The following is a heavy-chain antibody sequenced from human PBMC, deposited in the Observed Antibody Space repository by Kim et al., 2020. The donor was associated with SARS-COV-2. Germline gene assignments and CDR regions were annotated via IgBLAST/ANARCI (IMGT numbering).Heavy chain of an antibody. Sequence: SETLSLTCTVSGGSISSGSYYWSWIRQPAGKGLEWIGRIYTSGSTNYNPSLKSRVTISVDTSKNQFSLKLSSVTAADTAVYYCARGVAAAGTTGMDVWGQGTTVTVSS. D-gene: IGHD6-13*01. CDR2: IYTSGST. CDR3: ARGVAAAGTTGMDV. J-gene: IGHJ6*02. V-gene: IGHV4-61*02. CDR1: GGSISSGSYY.